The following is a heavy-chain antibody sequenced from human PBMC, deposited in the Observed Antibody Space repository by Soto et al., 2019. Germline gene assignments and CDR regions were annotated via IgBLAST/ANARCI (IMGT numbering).Heavy chain of an antibody. CDR2: ISAAGDP. J-gene: IGHJ6*02. CDR3: ARTDRDFYGLDV. CDR1: GFTFRNYD. V-gene: IGHV3-13*05. Sequence: EVQLVESGGGLVQPGGSLRLSCEASGFTFRNYDMHWVRHGTGKGLEWVSGISAAGDPDYADSVEGRFTISRENAHNSFFLQMNSLRVGDTAVYYCARTDRDFYGLDVWGQGTTVIVSS.